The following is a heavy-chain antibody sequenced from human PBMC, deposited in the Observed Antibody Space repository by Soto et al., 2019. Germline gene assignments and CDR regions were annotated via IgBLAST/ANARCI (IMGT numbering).Heavy chain of an antibody. Sequence: QVQLVESGGGVVQPGRSLRLSCAASGFTFSSYGMHWVRQAPGKGLEWVAVISYDGSNKYYADSVKGRFTISRDNSKNTLYLQMNSLRAEDTAVYYCAKESYDSSGYYYGYWGQGTLVTVSS. V-gene: IGHV3-30*18. CDR1: GFTFSSYG. D-gene: IGHD3-22*01. J-gene: IGHJ4*02. CDR2: ISYDGSNK. CDR3: AKESYDSSGYYYGY.